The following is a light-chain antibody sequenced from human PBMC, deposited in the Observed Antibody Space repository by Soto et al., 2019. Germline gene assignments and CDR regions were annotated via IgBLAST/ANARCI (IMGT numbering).Light chain of an antibody. V-gene: IGLV2-14*03. CDR3: SAYSTGSTPVL. CDR1: SSDGVSTFNY. Sequence: SVLTQPASVSGSPWQSITISCTGTSSDGVSTFNYVSWYQHHPGKAPRLIMSDVNHRPSGVSDRFSGSKSGNTASLTISGLQAEDEAHYFCSAYSTGSTPVLFGGGTQLTVL. CDR2: DVN. J-gene: IGLJ3*02.